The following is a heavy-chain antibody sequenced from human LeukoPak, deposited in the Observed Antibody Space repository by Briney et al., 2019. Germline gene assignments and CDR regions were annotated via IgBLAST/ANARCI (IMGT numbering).Heavy chain of an antibody. CDR3: ARGNWGSVTPPFDY. Sequence: SETLSLTCIVSGGSISRYSWNWIRQSPGKGLEWVGYIAHSGTTSYKSSLKSRVTISVDTSKNQFSLKLSSVTAADTAVYYCARGNWGSVTPPFDYWGQGTLVTVSS. CDR2: IAHSGTT. CDR1: GGSISRYS. J-gene: IGHJ4*02. V-gene: IGHV4-59*08. D-gene: IGHD4-17*01.